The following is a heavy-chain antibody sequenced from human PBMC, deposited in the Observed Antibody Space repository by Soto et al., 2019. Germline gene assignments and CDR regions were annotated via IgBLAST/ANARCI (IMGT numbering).Heavy chain of an antibody. Sequence: QVQLVQSGAEVKKPGASVKVSCKASGYTLTSYGFSWVRQAPGPGLEWMGRINTYNGDTNYVQKFQGRVTLTTDTSTNTAYMEMRSLRSDDTAVDYCASTHSGWSPGDYWGQGTLVTVSS. CDR2: INTYNGDT. D-gene: IGHD6-19*01. CDR1: GYTLTSYG. V-gene: IGHV1-18*04. J-gene: IGHJ4*02. CDR3: ASTHSGWSPGDY.